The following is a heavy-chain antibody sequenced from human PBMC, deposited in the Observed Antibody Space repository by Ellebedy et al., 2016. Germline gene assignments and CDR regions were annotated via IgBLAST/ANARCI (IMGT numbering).Heavy chain of an antibody. CDR1: GFTFGDYA. Sequence: GESLKISCTASGFTFGDYAMSWFRQAPGKGLEWVGFIRSKAYGGTTEYAASVKGRFTISRDDSKSIAYLQMNSLKTEDTAVYYCTRSSRSPTYYDSSLYYFDYWGQGTLVTVSS. CDR3: TRSSRSPTYYDSSLYYFDY. D-gene: IGHD3-22*01. J-gene: IGHJ4*02. CDR2: IRSKAYGGTT. V-gene: IGHV3-49*03.